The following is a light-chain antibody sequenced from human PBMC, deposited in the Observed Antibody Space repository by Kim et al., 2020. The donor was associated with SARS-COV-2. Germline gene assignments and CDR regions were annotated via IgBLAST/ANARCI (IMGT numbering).Light chain of an antibody. Sequence: VSPGQSATLSYRATQGVSSNLAWYQQKPGQALRLLIYDASTRATGIPARFSGSGSGTEFTLTISSLQSEDFAVYYCQQYNDWPITFGQGTRLETK. V-gene: IGKV3-15*01. CDR2: DAS. J-gene: IGKJ5*01. CDR1: QGVSSN. CDR3: QQYNDWPIT.